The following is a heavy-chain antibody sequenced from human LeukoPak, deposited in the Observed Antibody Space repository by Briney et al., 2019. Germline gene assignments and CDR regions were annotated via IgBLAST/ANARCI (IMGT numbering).Heavy chain of an antibody. V-gene: IGHV3-11*01. J-gene: IGHJ5*02. CDR3: ARVGGAMVNWFDP. CDR2: ISSSGSTI. CDR1: GFTFSDYY. D-gene: IGHD5-18*01. Sequence: PGGSLRLSCAASGFTFSDYYMRWIRQAPGKGLEWVSYISSSGSTIYYADSVKGRFTISRGNAKNSLYLQMNSLRAEDTAVYYCARVGGAMVNWFDPWGQGTLVTVPS.